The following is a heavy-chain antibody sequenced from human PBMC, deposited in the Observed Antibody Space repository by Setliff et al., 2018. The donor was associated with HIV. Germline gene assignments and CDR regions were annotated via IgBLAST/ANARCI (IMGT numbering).Heavy chain of an antibody. Sequence: GESLKISCKGSGYSFTTYWIGWVRQAPGKGLEWVAVLWYDGGKKHYADSLKGRFTISRDDSKNTLYLQMNSLRAEDTALYYCARGQFRLRPDSLDLWGQGTLVTVSS. V-gene: IGHV3-33*01. CDR3: ARGQFRLRPDSLDL. J-gene: IGHJ3*01. D-gene: IGHD2-21*01. CDR2: LWYDGGKK. CDR1: GYSFTTYW.